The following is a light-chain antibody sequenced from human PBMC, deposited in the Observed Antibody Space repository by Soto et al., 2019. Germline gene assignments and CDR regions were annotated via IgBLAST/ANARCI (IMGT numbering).Light chain of an antibody. CDR1: QDISSF. CDR2: SAN. J-gene: IGKJ1*01. V-gene: IGKV1-17*03. Sequence: DIQLTQSPSDMSASVGDRVTITCRASQDISSFLVWFQQRPGKVPKRLMYSANRLESGVPSRFSGSGSGTEFTLTISSLQPEDFATYYCLQLKSYPRTFGQGTKVDI. CDR3: LQLKSYPRT.